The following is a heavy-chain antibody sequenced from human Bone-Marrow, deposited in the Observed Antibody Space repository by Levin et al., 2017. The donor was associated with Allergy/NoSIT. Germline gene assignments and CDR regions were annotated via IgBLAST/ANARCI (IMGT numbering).Heavy chain of an antibody. V-gene: IGHV3-11*01. D-gene: IGHD3-22*01. CDR2: ISTTDSTV. CDR1: GVSFSNYY. J-gene: IGHJ6*02. CDR3: AGGYYYESTGYFGQYAMDV. Sequence: GGSLRLSCAGSGVSFSNYYMTWIRQVPGKGLEWVSYISTTDSTVYYADSVKGRFTISRDNAKKSVYLQMDSLIVEDTAVYYCAGGYYYESTGYFGQYAMDVWGQGTTVTVSS.